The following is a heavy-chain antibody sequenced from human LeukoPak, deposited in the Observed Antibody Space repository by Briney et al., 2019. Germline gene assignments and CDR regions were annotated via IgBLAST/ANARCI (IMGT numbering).Heavy chain of an antibody. Sequence: PGGSLRLSCAASGFTFSSYAMSWVRQAPGKGLEWVADIKQDGSEKYYVDSVKGRFTISRDNAKKSLYLQMNSLRAEDTAVYYCAAVFLVSYDSSGYYCFDYWGRGTLVTVSS. J-gene: IGHJ4*02. V-gene: IGHV3-7*01. CDR1: GFTFSSYA. CDR3: AAVFLVSYDSSGYYCFDY. CDR2: IKQDGSEK. D-gene: IGHD3-22*01.